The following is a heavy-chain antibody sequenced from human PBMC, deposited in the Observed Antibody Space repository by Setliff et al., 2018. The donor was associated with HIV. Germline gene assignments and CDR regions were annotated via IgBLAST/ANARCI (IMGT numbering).Heavy chain of an antibody. Sequence: PGGSLRLSCAASGFTFSDYYMTWIRQAPGKGLEWVSYISPNGNSMYYADSVKGRFTISRDNAKNSLYLQMNSLRAEDTALYYCVTDRDGYNHWGHGTLVTVS. D-gene: IGHD5-12*01. J-gene: IGHJ4*01. CDR1: GFTFSDYY. V-gene: IGHV3-11*04. CDR3: VTDRDGYNH. CDR2: ISPNGNSM.